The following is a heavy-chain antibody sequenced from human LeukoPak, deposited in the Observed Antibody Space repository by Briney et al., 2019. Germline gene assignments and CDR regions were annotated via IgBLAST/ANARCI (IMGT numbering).Heavy chain of an antibody. Sequence: GGSLRLSCAASGFTFSSYAMSWVRQAPGKGLEWGSVISGSGGSTYYADSVKGRFSISRDKSKNTLYLQMNSLRAEDTAVYYCAKDYTFGWFGDYDAFDIWGQGTMVTVSS. CDR2: ISGSGGST. D-gene: IGHD3-10*01. CDR1: GFTFSSYA. V-gene: IGHV3-23*01. J-gene: IGHJ3*02. CDR3: AKDYTFGWFGDYDAFDI.